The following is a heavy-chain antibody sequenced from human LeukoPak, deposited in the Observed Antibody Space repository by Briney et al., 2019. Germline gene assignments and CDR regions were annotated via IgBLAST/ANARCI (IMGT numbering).Heavy chain of an antibody. CDR3: ARAYSSGWRWGAFDI. CDR2: IYYSGST. V-gene: IGHV4-59*01. Sequence: SETLSLTCTVSGGSISSYYWSWIRQPPGKGLEWIGYIYYSGSTNYNPSLKSRVTISVDTSKDQFSLKLSSVTAADTAVYYCARAYSSGWRWGAFDIWGQGTMVTVSS. J-gene: IGHJ3*02. CDR1: GGSISSYY. D-gene: IGHD6-19*01.